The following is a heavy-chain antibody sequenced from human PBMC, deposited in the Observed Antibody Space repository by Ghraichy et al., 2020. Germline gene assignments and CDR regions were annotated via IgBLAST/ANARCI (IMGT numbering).Heavy chain of an antibody. CDR3: AKDVANNYYFDH. Sequence: GGSLRLSCAASGFTFSSFGMHWVRQAPGKGLEWVAAISYDGSTKYYADSLKGRFTISRDNSENTVYLHMNSLTTEDTAMYFCAKDVANNYYFDHWGQGALVTVSS. CDR2: ISYDGSTK. V-gene: IGHV3-30*18. D-gene: IGHD1-20*01. J-gene: IGHJ4*02. CDR1: GFTFSSFG.